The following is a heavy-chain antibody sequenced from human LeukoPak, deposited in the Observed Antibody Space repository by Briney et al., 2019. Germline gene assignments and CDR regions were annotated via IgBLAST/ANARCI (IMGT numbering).Heavy chain of an antibody. CDR1: GGSISSSSYY. D-gene: IGHD3-22*01. V-gene: IGHV4-39*01. CDR3: ARLGLYYYNSSGYLNDFDY. CDR2: IYYSGST. Sequence: SETLSLTCTVSGGSISSSSYYWGWIRQPPGTGLEWVGSIYYSGSTYYNPSLKSRVTISVDTSKNQFSLKLSSVTAADTAVYYCARLGLYYYNSSGYLNDFDYWGQGTLVTVSS. J-gene: IGHJ4*02.